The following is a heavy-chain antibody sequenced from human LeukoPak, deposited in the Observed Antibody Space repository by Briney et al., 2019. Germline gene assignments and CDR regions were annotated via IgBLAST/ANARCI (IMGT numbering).Heavy chain of an antibody. CDR2: INPNSGGT. CDR3: ARDTDYYDSSGYLRD. V-gene: IGHV1-2*02. Sequence: ASVKVSCKASGYTFTGYYMHWVRQAPGQGLEWMGWINPNSGGTNYAQKFQGRVTMTRDTSISTAYMELSRLRSGDTAVYYCARDTDYYDSSGYLRDWGQGTLVTVSS. D-gene: IGHD3-22*01. CDR1: GYTFTGYY. J-gene: IGHJ4*02.